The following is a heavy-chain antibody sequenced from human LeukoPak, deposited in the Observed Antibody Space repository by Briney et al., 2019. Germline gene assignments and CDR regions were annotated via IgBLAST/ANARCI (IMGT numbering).Heavy chain of an antibody. D-gene: IGHD3-22*01. CDR3: ARDVDSSGYADY. V-gene: IGHV1-2*02. CDR2: INPNSGGT. J-gene: IGHJ4*02. Sequence: GASVKVSCKASEYTFTGYYMHWVRQAPGQGLEWMGWINPNSGGTNYAQKFQGRVTMTRDTSISTAYMELSRLRSDDTAVYYCARDVDSSGYADYWGQGTLVTVSS. CDR1: EYTFTGYY.